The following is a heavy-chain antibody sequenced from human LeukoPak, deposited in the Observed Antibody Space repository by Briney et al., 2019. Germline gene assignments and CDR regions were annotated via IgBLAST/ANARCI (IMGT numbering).Heavy chain of an antibody. Sequence: QSGGSLRLSCAASGFTVSSYAMSWVRQAPGKGLEWVSAISGSGSSTYYADSVKGRITISRDTSKTTLYLQMTSLRAEDTAVYYCAKGEWLAYKPFDYWGQGTLVTVSS. D-gene: IGHD6-19*01. J-gene: IGHJ4*02. V-gene: IGHV3-23*01. CDR3: AKGEWLAYKPFDY. CDR2: ISGSGSST. CDR1: GFTVSSYA.